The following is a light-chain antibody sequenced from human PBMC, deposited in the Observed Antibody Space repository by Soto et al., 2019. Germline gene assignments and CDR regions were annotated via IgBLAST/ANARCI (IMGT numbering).Light chain of an antibody. J-gene: IGKJ5*01. CDR2: AAS. V-gene: IGKV1-39*01. CDR1: QTISNY. Sequence: QTTNSLSASVGNRITITCRESQTISNYLNWYQQKPGKAPKLLIYAASSLQSGVPSRFSGSGSGTDFTLTISRLEPEDFAVYYCQQYGSSPPITFGQGTRLEI. CDR3: QQYGSSPPIT.